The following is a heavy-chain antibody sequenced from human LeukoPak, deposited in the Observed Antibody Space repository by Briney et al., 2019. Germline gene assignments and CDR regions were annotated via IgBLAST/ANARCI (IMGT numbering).Heavy chain of an antibody. CDR3: AREESGFYFDN. CDR1: GGSISSYY. D-gene: IGHD1-14*01. CDR2: IYYSGST. J-gene: IGHJ4*02. V-gene: IGHV4-59*01. Sequence: PSETLSLTCTVSGGSISSYYWTWIRQPPGKGLEWIGYIYYSGSTNYNPSLKSRVTISVDTSKNQFSLKLSSVTAADTAVYYCAREESGFYFDNWGQGILVTVSS.